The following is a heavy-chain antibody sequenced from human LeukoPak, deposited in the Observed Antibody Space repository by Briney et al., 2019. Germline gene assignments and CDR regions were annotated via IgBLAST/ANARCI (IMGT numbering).Heavy chain of an antibody. CDR1: GGSISSGSYY. V-gene: IGHV4-61*02. CDR3: ARDQGGPIDY. D-gene: IGHD2-15*01. Sequence: SETLSLTCTVSGGSISSGSYYWSWIRQPAGKGLEWIGRIYTSGSTNYNPSLKSRVTISVDTSKNQFSLKLSSVTAADTAVYYCARDQGGPIDYWGQGTLVTVSS. CDR2: IYTSGST. J-gene: IGHJ4*02.